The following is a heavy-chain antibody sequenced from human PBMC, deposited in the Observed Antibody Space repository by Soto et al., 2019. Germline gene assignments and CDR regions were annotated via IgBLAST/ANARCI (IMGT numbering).Heavy chain of an antibody. CDR2: IGPSDSYI. Sequence: PGESLKISCKTSGYTFSGHWISWVRQVPGKGLQWMGNIGPSDSYINYNPAFRGHVTFSVDKSSSTAYLHWRSLGPSDTAIYYCARHGAAIWMGYWGQGTLVTVSS. J-gene: IGHJ4*02. V-gene: IGHV5-10-1*01. CDR3: ARHGAAIWMGY. D-gene: IGHD3-3*01. CDR1: GYTFSGHW.